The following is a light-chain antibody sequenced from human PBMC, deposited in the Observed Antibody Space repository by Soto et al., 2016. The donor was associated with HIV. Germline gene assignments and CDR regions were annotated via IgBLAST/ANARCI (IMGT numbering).Light chain of an antibody. V-gene: IGKV1-5*03. J-gene: IGKJ4*01. CDR1: QSVSSW. CDR3: LQHHSYPLS. Sequence: DIQMTQSPSTLSASVGDRVTITCRASQSVSSWLAWYQQKPGKAPNLLIYKASSLESGVPSRFSGSGSGTEFALTISSLQPEDFATYYCLQHHSYPLSFGGGTKVEIK. CDR2: KAS.